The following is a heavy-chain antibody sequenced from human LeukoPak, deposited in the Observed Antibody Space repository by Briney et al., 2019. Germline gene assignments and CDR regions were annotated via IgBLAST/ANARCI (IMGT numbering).Heavy chain of an antibody. CDR3: AIITGYSSGWYLRAFDI. Sequence: GGSLRLSCAASGFTFSSYGMHWVRQAPGKGLEWVAVIWNDGSNKYYADSVKGRFTISRDNSKNTLYLQMNSLRAEDTAVYYCAIITGYSSGWYLRAFDIWGQGTMVTVSS. V-gene: IGHV3-33*01. D-gene: IGHD6-19*01. CDR2: IWNDGSNK. CDR1: GFTFSSYG. J-gene: IGHJ3*02.